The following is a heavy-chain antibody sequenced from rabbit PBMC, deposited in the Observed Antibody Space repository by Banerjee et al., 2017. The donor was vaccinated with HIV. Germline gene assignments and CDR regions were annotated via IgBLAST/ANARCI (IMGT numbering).Heavy chain of an antibody. V-gene: IGHV1S45*01. CDR3: AREDNGYGDWGL. J-gene: IGHJ4*01. CDR2: IYNGERST. Sequence: QEQLEESGGDLVKPGASLTLTCTASGFSFSSYWMCWVRQAPGKGLEWIGCIYNGERSTDYARWVNGRFTISKTSSTTVTLQMTSLTAADTATYFCAREDNGYGDWGLWGPGTLVTVS. D-gene: IGHD2-1*01. CDR1: GFSFSSYW.